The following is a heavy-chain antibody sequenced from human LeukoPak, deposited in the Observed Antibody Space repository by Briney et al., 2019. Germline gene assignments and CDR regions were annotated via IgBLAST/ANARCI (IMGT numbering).Heavy chain of an antibody. CDR1: GGSISSSTFY. CDR2: IYYSGST. Sequence: SETLSLTCTVSGGSISSSTFYWGWIRQPPGKGLEWIGTIYYSGSTFYNPSLKSRVTISVDTSKNQFSLKLSSVTAADTAVYYCARRGRTYGDYVRWFDPWGQGTLVTVSS. V-gene: IGHV4-39*07. CDR3: ARRGRTYGDYVRWFDP. J-gene: IGHJ5*02. D-gene: IGHD4-17*01.